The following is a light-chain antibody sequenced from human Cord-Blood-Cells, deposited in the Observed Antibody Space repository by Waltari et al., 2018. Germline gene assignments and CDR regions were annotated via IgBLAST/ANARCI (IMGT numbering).Light chain of an antibody. J-gene: IGLJ2*01. CDR1: ALPKQY. Sequence: SYELTQPPSVSVSPGQTARITCSGDALPKQYAYWYQQKPGQAPVLVIYKDREMPSGIPERFSGSSSGTTVTLTISGVQAEDEADYYCQSADSSGTYVVFGGGTKLTVL. CDR2: KDR. CDR3: QSADSSGTYVV. V-gene: IGLV3-25*02.